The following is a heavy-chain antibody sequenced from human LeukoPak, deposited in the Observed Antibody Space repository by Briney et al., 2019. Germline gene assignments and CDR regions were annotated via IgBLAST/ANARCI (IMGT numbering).Heavy chain of an antibody. CDR2: IYYSGST. Sequence: SETLSLTCAVSGGSISSYYWSWIRQPPGKGLEWIGYIYYSGSTNYNPSLKSRVTISVDTSKNQFSLKLSPVTAADTAVYYCARDRIATRPIYYYCYGMDVWGQGTTVTVSS. CDR1: GGSISSYY. V-gene: IGHV4-59*01. CDR3: ARDRIATRPIYYYCYGMDV. J-gene: IGHJ6*02. D-gene: IGHD2-21*01.